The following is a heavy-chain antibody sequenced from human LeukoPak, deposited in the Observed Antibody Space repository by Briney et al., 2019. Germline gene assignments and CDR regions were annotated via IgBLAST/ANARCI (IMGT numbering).Heavy chain of an antibody. D-gene: IGHD3-3*01. V-gene: IGHV1-8*01. CDR2: MNPNSGNT. CDR3: ARQPLEWLVYYYYYYGMDV. CDR1: GYTFTSYD. Sequence: ASVTVSCKASGYTFTSYDINWVRQATGQGLEWMGWMNPNSGNTGYAQKFQGRVTMTRNTSISTAYMELSSLRSEDTAVYYCARQPLEWLVYYYYYYGMDVWGQGTTVTVSS. J-gene: IGHJ6*02.